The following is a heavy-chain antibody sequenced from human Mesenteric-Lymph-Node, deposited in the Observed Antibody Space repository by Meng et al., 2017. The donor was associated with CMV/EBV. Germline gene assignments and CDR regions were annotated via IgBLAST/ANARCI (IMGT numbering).Heavy chain of an antibody. V-gene: IGHV1-46*01. Sequence: ASVKVSCKASGYTFSRYYMHWVRQVPGQGFEWMGIIDRSGTTSNYAQKFQGRLTLTRDTSTSTVYMELSSLRSEDTAVYYCARGVGGYDFWSGYWVDYYYYGMDVWGQGTTVTVSS. D-gene: IGHD3-3*01. CDR3: ARGVGGYDFWSGYWVDYYYYGMDV. J-gene: IGHJ6*02. CDR1: GYTFSRYY. CDR2: IDRSGTTS.